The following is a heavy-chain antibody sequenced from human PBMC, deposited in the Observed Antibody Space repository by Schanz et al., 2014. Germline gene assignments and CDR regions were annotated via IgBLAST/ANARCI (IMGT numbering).Heavy chain of an antibody. CDR1: GFTASSYT. CDR3: ARESSWSDYGLDY. V-gene: IGHV3-21*02. Sequence: EVQLVESGGGLVKPGGSLRLSCGASGFTASSYTMNWVRQAPGKGLEWVSSISSRSSHIYYADSVKGRFTMSRDNAKNTVCLQMSSLRADDTGLYFCARESSWSDYGLDYWGQGTLXTVSS. CDR2: ISSRSSHI. J-gene: IGHJ4*02. D-gene: IGHD1-26*01.